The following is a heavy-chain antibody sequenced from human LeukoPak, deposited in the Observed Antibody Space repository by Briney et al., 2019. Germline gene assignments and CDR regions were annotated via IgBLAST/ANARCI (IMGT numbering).Heavy chain of an antibody. CDR3: AKASAITMIVVVIDAFDI. V-gene: IGHV3-30*18. Sequence: GRSLRLSCAASGFTFSSYGMHWVRQAPGKGLEWVAVISYDGSNKYYADSVKGRFTISRDNSKNTLYLQMNSLRAEDTAVYYCAKASAITMIVVVIDAFDIWGQGTMVTVSS. J-gene: IGHJ3*02. CDR1: GFTFSSYG. CDR2: ISYDGSNK. D-gene: IGHD3-22*01.